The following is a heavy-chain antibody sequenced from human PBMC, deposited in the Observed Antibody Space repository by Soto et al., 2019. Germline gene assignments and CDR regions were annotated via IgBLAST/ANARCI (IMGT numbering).Heavy chain of an antibody. Sequence: PSETLSLTCTVSGGSIGSGGYSWTWIRQSPGKGLEWIGYTYQSGSAYYNPSLKSRVTISVDRSKNQFSLNLTSVTAADTAVYYCARDYYGMDVWGQGTTVTVPS. V-gene: IGHV4-30-2*06. CDR3: ARDYYGMDV. J-gene: IGHJ6*02. CDR2: TYQSGSA. CDR1: GGSIGSGGYS.